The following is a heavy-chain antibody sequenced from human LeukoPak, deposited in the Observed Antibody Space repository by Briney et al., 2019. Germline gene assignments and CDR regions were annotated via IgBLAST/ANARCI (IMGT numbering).Heavy chain of an antibody. Sequence: GGSLRLSCAASGLTFDDYAMHWVRQAPGKGLEWVSGISWNSGSIGYADSVKGRFTISRDNAKNSLYLQMNSLRAEDTAVYYCARAGSGSYYGYWGQGTLVTVSS. CDR1: GLTFDDYA. CDR3: ARAGSGSYYGY. CDR2: ISWNSGSI. V-gene: IGHV3-9*01. J-gene: IGHJ4*02. D-gene: IGHD1-26*01.